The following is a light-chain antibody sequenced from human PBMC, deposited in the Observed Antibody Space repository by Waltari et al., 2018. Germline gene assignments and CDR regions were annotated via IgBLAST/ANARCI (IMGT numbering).Light chain of an antibody. V-gene: IGKV3-11*01. CDR3: QQRSIRPPAYS. CDR1: QSVNNY. Sequence: EIVLTQSPATLCLSPGERVTLSCRASQSVNNYLAWYQQKPGQAPRLLIYAAPSRATGIPARFSGNGSGTDFTLTISSLEAEDFAVYYCQQRSIRPPAYSFGQGTRLEIK. CDR2: AAP. J-gene: IGKJ2*03.